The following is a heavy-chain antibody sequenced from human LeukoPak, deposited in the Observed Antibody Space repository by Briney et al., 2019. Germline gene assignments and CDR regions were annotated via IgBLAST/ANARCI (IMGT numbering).Heavy chain of an antibody. CDR3: ARDSYGGNWSLGY. CDR2: VNPNNGGT. Sequence: ASVKVSCKASGFTFTGYYIHWVRQAPAQGLDYMGRVNPNNGGTYYAQMFQGRVTMTSDTSISTAYMELSRLTSDDTAVYYCARDSYGGNWSLGYWGQGTLVTVSS. V-gene: IGHV1-2*02. D-gene: IGHD4/OR15-4a*01. J-gene: IGHJ4*02. CDR1: GFTFTGYY.